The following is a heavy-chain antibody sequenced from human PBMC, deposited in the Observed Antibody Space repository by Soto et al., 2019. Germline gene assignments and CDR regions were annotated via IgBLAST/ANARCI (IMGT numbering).Heavy chain of an antibody. CDR1: GFSFSGYS. CDR3: ARDGVGCSGDTCYYSYGLDV. J-gene: IGHJ6*02. D-gene: IGHD2-15*01. V-gene: IGHV3-48*02. CDR2: ISSGGPNI. Sequence: GTLRVACTASGFSFSGYSMNWVRQAPGNGPEWLSHISSGGPNIYYADSVKGRFTISRYNAKNSLYLQVDSLTDHDTAVYYSARDGVGCSGDTCYYSYGLDVWGQGT.